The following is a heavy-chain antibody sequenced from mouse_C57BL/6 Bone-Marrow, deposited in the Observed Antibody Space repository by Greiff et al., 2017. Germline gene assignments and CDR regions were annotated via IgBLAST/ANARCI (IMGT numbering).Heavy chain of an antibody. Sequence: EVQLVESGGGLVQPGGSLSLSCAASGFTFTDYYMSWVRQPPGKALEWLGFIRNKANGYTTEYSASVKGRITISRDNSQSILYIQLNALRAEDSATYYCERYIYYGNYEAMDYWGQGTSVTVSS. CDR3: ERYIYYGNYEAMDY. CDR1: GFTFTDYY. D-gene: IGHD2-1*01. CDR2: IRNKANGYTT. V-gene: IGHV7-3*01. J-gene: IGHJ4*01.